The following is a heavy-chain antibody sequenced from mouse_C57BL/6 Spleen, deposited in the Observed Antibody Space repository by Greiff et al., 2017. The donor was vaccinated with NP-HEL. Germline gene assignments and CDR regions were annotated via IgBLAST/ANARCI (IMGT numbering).Heavy chain of an antibody. CDR2: ISSGSSTI. V-gene: IGHV5-17*01. Sequence: EVQRVESGGGLVKPGGSLKLSCAASGFTFSDYGMHWVRQAPEKGLEWVAYISSGSSTIYYADTVKGRFTISRDNAKNTLFLQMTSLRAEDTAMYYCASGYGKGAYYAMDYWGQGTSVTVSS. CDR3: ASGYGKGAYYAMDY. CDR1: GFTFSDYG. D-gene: IGHD2-10*02. J-gene: IGHJ4*01.